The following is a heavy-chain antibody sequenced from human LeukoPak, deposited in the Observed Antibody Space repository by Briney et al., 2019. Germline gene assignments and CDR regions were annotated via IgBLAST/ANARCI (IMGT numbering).Heavy chain of an antibody. CDR3: ARDVLRTGAFDI. V-gene: IGHV4-59*01. Sequence: SETLSLTCTVSGGSISSYYWSCIRQPPGKGLEWIGYIYYSGSTNHNPSLKSRVTISVDTSKNQFSLKLSSVTAADTAVYYCARDVLRTGAFDIWGQGTMVTVSS. CDR2: IYYSGST. CDR1: GGSISSYY. J-gene: IGHJ3*02.